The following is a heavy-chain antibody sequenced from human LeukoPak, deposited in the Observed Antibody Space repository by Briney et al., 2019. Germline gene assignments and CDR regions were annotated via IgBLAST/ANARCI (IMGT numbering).Heavy chain of an antibody. CDR1: GFTFSSYG. J-gene: IGHJ4*02. V-gene: IGHV3-30*02. D-gene: IGHD5-12*01. CDR3: AKDASGYEFDY. CDR2: IRDDGSNK. Sequence: GGSLRPSCAASGFTFSSYGMHWVRQAPGKGLEWVTFIRDDGSNKYYADPVKGRFIISRDNSKNTLYVQMNSLRAEDTAVYYCAKDASGYEFDYWGQGTLVTVSS.